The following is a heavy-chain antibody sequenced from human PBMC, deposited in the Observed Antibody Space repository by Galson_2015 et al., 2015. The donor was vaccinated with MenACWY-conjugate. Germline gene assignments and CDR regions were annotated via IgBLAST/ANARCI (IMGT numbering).Heavy chain of an antibody. J-gene: IGHJ5*02. CDR1: GFIFNTYW. CDR2: ISSTGSYI. Sequence: SLRLSCAASGFIFNTYWMHWVRQTPGKGLEWVSCISSTGSYIYYADSLKGRFTISRDNAKNSLYPQMNSLTSEDTAVYYCAKGTTASRPNWFDPWGQGTLVTVPS. CDR3: AKGTTASRPNWFDP. D-gene: IGHD6-6*01. V-gene: IGHV3-21*01.